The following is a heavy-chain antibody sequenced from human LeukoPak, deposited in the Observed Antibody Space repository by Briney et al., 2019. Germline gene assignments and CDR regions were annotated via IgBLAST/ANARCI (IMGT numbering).Heavy chain of an antibody. CDR3: AKDSSPYSNYMYYYMDV. CDR1: GFTFDDYA. CDR2: ISWNSGSI. V-gene: IGHV3-9*01. D-gene: IGHD4-11*01. J-gene: IGHJ6*03. Sequence: GGSLRLSCAASGFTFDDYAMPWVRQAPGKGLEWVSGISWNSGSIGYADSVKGRFTISRDNAKNSLYLQMNSLRAEDTALYYCAKDSSPYSNYMYYYMDVWGKGTTVTVSS.